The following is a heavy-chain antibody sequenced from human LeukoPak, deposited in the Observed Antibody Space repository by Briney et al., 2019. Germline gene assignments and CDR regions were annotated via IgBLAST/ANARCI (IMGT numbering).Heavy chain of an antibody. J-gene: IGHJ4*02. CDR2: IYSGGST. CDR3: ARAGTMVRGVFDY. D-gene: IGHD3-10*01. Sequence: PGGSLRLSCAASGFTVSSNYMSWVHQAPGKGLEWVSVIYSGGSTYYADFVKGRFTISRDNSKNTLYLQMNSLRAEDTAVYYCARAGTMVRGVFDYWGQGTLVTVSS. CDR1: GFTVSSNY. V-gene: IGHV3-66*01.